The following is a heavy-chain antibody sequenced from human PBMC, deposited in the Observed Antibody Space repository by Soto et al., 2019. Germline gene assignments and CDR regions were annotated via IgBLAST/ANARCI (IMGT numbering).Heavy chain of an antibody. J-gene: IGHJ5*02. CDR3: ASGGRLVGAMDL. Sequence: QVQLVQSGAEVKKPGASVKVSCKASGYTFPASYMHWVRQAPGQGLEWMGWINPNSGGTNYAQKVQGRVSMTRDTSISFAYMEIKRLRYDDTAVYYCASGGRLVGAMDLWGPGTLVTVSS. CDR1: GYTFPASY. CDR2: INPNSGGT. D-gene: IGHD1-26*01. V-gene: IGHV1-2*02.